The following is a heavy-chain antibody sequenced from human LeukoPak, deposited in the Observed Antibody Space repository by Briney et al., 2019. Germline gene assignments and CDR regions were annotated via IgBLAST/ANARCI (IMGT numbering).Heavy chain of an antibody. V-gene: IGHV1-18*01. CDR3: ARQVWFGNSPPTVAFDI. CDR1: GYTFNRYG. CDR2: ISNNNGNTNGNT. D-gene: IGHD2/OR15-2a*01. Sequence: GASVKVSCGASGYTFNRYGISWVRQAPGEGLEWMGWISNNNGNTNGNTNYGKKFQGRLTMTTDTSANTAYMELRSLRSDDTAVYYCARQVWFGNSPPTVAFDIWGQGTMVTVFS. J-gene: IGHJ3*02.